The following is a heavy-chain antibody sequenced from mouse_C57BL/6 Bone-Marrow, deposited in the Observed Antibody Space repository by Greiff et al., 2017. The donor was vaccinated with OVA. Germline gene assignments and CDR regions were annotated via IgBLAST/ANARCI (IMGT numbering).Heavy chain of an antibody. V-gene: IGHV1-26*01. D-gene: IGHD2-4*01. CDR2: INPNNGGT. CDR3: ARKEGLRPFAY. J-gene: IGHJ3*01. CDR1: GYTFTDYY. Sequence: VQLQQSGPELVKPGASVKISCKASGYTFTDYYMNWVKQSHGKSLEWIGDINPNNGGTSYNQKFKGKATLTVDKSSSTAYMELRSLTSEDSAVYYCARKEGLRPFAYWGQGTLVTVSA.